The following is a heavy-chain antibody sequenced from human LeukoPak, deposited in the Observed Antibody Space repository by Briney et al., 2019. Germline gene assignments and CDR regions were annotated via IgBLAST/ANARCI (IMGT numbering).Heavy chain of an antibody. V-gene: IGHV4-34*01. CDR2: INHSGST. CDR3: ARLSPELPLRYFDWSPRVDY. CDR1: GGSFSGYY. J-gene: IGHJ4*02. D-gene: IGHD3-9*01. Sequence: SSETLSLTCAVYGGSFSGYYWSWLRQPPGKGLEWIGEINHSGSTNYNPSLKSRVTISVDTSKNQFSLKLSSVTAADTAVYYCARLSPELPLRYFDWSPRVDYWGQGTLVTVSS.